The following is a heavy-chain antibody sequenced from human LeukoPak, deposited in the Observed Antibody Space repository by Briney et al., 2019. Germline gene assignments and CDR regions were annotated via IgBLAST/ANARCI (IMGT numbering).Heavy chain of an antibody. V-gene: IGHV3-21*01. CDR1: GFTFRSYS. Sequence: GRSQSLPCAASGFTFRSYSMNWVRQAPGKGLEWVSSISSSSSYIYYADSVKGRFTIPRDSAKNSLYLQMNSLRAEGTAVYYCACRDDSSGYLDAFDIWGRGTRDSVFS. J-gene: IGHJ3*02. CDR2: ISSSSSYI. CDR3: ACRDDSSGYLDAFDI. D-gene: IGHD3-22*01.